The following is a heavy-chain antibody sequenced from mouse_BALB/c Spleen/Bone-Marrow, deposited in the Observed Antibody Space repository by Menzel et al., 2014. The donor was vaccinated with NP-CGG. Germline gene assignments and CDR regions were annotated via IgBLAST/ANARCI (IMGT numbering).Heavy chain of an antibody. CDR2: ILPGSGIT. V-gene: IGHV1-9*01. CDR3: TWGGSYYRYLDY. D-gene: IGHD2-14*01. CDR1: GYTFSSYW. Sequence: VKLQESGAELMKPGASVKISCKATGYTFSSYWIEWVKQRPGHGLEWIGEILPGSGITNYNEEFKGKATFTADTSSNPTYIQLSSLAAEDSGVYYCTWGGSYYRYLDYWGQGTTLTVSS. J-gene: IGHJ2*01.